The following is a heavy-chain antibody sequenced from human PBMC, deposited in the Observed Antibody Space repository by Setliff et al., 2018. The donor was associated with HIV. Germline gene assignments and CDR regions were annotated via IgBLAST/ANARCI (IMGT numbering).Heavy chain of an antibody. J-gene: IGHJ4*02. Sequence: SETLSLTCAVYGGSFSGYYWSWIRQPPGKGLEWIGEINHSGSTDYNPYLKSRVTISVDTSKNQFPRKLSSVTAADTAVYYCVRAEVDWLLTWWGQGTLVTVSS. CDR1: GGSFSGYY. V-gene: IGHV4-34*01. D-gene: IGHD3-9*01. CDR2: INHSGST. CDR3: VRAEVDWLLTW.